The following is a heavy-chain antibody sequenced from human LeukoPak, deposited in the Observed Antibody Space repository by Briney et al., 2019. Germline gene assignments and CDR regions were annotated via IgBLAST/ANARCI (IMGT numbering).Heavy chain of an antibody. V-gene: IGHV1-2*02. CDR3: ARHLHFDY. Sequence: ASVKVSCKASGYTFTGFYIHWVRQAPGQGLEGMGWINPGTGGTSYAQNFQVRVTLTRDTSTSTAYMELNSLRSDDTAVYFCARHLHFDYWGQGTLVSV. J-gene: IGHJ4*02. CDR1: GYTFTGFY. CDR2: INPGTGGT.